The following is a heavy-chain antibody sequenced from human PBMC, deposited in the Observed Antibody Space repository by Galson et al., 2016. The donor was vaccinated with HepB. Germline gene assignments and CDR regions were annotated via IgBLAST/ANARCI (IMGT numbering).Heavy chain of an antibody. V-gene: IGHV3-7*04. D-gene: IGHD5-24*01. Sequence: SLRLSCAASGFSFSNSWMTWVRQTPGKALERVANIGQDESHKYYVASVRGRFTISRDNTKNSLYLQMNTLRAEDTAVYYCARDRGWQQFDFWGQGTPVTVSS. J-gene: IGHJ4*02. CDR1: GFSFSNSW. CDR3: ARDRGWQQFDF. CDR2: IGQDESHK.